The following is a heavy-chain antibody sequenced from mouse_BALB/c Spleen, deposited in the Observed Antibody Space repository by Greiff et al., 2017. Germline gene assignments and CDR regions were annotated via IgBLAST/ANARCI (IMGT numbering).Heavy chain of an antibody. V-gene: IGHV2-9*02. Sequence: VKLVESGPGLVAPSQSLSITCTVSGFSLTSYGVHWVRQPPGKGLEWLGVIWAGGSTNYNSALMSRLSISKDNSKSQVFLKMNSLQTDDTAMYYCAREGGKRAWFAYWGQGTLVTVSA. CDR3: AREGGKRAWFAY. CDR1: GFSLTSYG. J-gene: IGHJ3*01. CDR2: IWAGGST. D-gene: IGHD2-1*01.